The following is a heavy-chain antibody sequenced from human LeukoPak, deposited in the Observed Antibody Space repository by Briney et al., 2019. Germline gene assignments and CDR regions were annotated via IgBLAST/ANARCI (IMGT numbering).Heavy chain of an antibody. J-gene: IGHJ4*02. CDR2: IRYDGSNK. CDR3: AKDGSYYDILEEDY. D-gene: IGHD3-9*01. CDR1: GFTFSSYG. V-gene: IGHV3-30*02. Sequence: GGSLRLSCAASGFTFSSYGMHWVRQAPGKGLEWVAFIRYDGSNKYYADSVKGRFTISRDNFKNTLYLQMNSLRAEDTAVYYCAKDGSYYDILEEDYWGQGTLVTVSS.